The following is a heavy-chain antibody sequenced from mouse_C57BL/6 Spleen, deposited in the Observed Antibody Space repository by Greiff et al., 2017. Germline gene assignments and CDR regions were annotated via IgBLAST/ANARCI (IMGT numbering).Heavy chain of an antibody. CDR2: IHPTSGST. D-gene: IGHD1-1*01. V-gene: IGHV1-64*01. Sequence: QVQLQQPGAELVKPGASVKLSCKASGYTFTSYWMHWVKQRPGQGLEWIGMIHPTSGSTNYNEKFKSKATLTVDKSSSTAYMQLSSLTSEDSAVYYCAREVNYFGSSYWGQGTTLTVAS. CDR3: AREVNYFGSSY. CDR1: GYTFTSYW. J-gene: IGHJ2*01.